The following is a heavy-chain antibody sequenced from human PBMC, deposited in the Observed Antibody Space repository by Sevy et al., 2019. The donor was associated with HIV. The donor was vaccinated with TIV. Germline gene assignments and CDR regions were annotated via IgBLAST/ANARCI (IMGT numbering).Heavy chain of an antibody. J-gene: IGHJ6*02. D-gene: IGHD6-13*01. V-gene: IGHV3-9*01. CDR3: AKDMKAAAAGTGYCDYGMDV. Sequence: GGSLRLSCAASGFTFDNFAMHWVRQAPGKGLEWVSGISWNSAKIGYADSVKGRFTISRDNTKNSLYLQMNSLRAEDTALYYCAKDMKAAAAGTGYCDYGMDVWGQGTTVTVSS. CDR1: GFTFDNFA. CDR2: ISWNSAKI.